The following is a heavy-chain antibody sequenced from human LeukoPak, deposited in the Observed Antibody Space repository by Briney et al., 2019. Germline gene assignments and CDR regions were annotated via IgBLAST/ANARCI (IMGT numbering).Heavy chain of an antibody. J-gene: IGHJ6*02. CDR2: IYYSGST. CDR1: GGSISSSHYY. D-gene: IGHD3-10*01. Sequence: SETLSLTCSVSGGSISSSHYYWGWIRQPRGKGREWIGYIYYSGSTSYNPSLKSRVTISVNTSKNQFSLKLSSVTAADTAVYYCARLTILWFGSGGYGMDVWGQGTTVTVSS. V-gene: IGHV4-61*05. CDR3: ARLTILWFGSGGYGMDV.